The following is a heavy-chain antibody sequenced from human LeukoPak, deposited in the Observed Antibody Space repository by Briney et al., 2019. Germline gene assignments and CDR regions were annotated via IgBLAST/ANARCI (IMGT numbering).Heavy chain of an antibody. J-gene: IGHJ4*02. D-gene: IGHD6-13*01. CDR3: ARDPSYSSSWYFDY. CDR2: IIPIFGIA. CDR1: GGTFSSYA. V-gene: IGHV1-69*04. Sequence: SVKVSCKASGGTFSSYAISWVRQAPGQGLEWVGRIIPIFGIANYAQKFQGRVTITADKSTSTAYMELSSLRSEDTAVYYCARDPSYSSSWYFDYWGQGTLVTVSS.